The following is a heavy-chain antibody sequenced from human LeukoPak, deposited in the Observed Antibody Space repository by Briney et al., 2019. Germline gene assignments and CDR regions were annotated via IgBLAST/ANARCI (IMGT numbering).Heavy chain of an antibody. CDR2: INHSGST. V-gene: IGHV4-34*01. CDR3: ARGGPDIVVGVATRTDYYFDY. J-gene: IGHJ4*02. D-gene: IGHD2-15*01. Sequence: SETLSLTCAVYGGSFSGYYWSWIRQPPGKGLEWIGEINHSGSTNYNPSLKSRVTISVDTSKNQFSLKLSSVTAADTAVYYCARGGPDIVVGVATRTDYYFDYWGQGTLVPVSS. CDR1: GGSFSGYY.